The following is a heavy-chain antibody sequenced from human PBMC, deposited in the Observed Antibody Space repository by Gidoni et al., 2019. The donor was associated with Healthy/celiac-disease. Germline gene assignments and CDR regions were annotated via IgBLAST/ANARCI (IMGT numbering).Heavy chain of an antibody. CDR2: INHSGST. CDR3: ARVPAFGVAPDY. J-gene: IGHJ4*02. D-gene: IGHD3-3*01. CDR1: GGSCSGYY. V-gene: IGHV4-34*01. Sequence: QVQLQQWGAGLLKPSETLSLTCAVYGGSCSGYYWSWIRQPPGKGLEWIGEINHSGSTNYNPSLQSRVTISVDTSKNQFSLKLSSVTAADTAVYYCARVPAFGVAPDYWGQGTLVTVSS.